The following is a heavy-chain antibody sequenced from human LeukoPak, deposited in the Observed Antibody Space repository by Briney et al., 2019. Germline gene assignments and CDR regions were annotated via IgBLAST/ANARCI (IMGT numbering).Heavy chain of an antibody. D-gene: IGHD6-13*01. V-gene: IGHV4-39*07. CDR2: IYYSGST. CDR3: ARLVPPYSISVVNWFDP. CDR1: GGSISSSSYY. Sequence: NPSETLSLTCTVSGGSISSSSYYWGWIRQPPGKGLEWIGRIYYSGSTYYTTSLKSRVTISVDTSKTQSSLNLSSVTAADTAVYSCARLVPPYSISVVNWFDPWGQGTLVTVSS. J-gene: IGHJ5*02.